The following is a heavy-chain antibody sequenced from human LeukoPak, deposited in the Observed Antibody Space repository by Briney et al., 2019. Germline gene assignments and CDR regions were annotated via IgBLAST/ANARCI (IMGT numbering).Heavy chain of an antibody. J-gene: IGHJ6*03. CDR1: GFTFDDYA. CDR3: ARGDGDWYYYYMDV. CDR2: IYSGGST. V-gene: IGHV3-53*01. D-gene: IGHD2-21*02. Sequence: GRSLRLSCAASGFTFDDYAMHWVRQAPGKGLEWVSVIYSGGSTYYADSVKGRFTISRDNSKNTLYLQMNSLRAEDTAVYYCARGDGDWYYYYMDVWGKGTTVTVSS.